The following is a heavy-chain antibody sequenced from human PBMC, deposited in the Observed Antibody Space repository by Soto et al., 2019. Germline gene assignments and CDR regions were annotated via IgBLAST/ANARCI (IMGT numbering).Heavy chain of an antibody. J-gene: IGHJ6*02. D-gene: IGHD1-20*01. V-gene: IGHV1-3*01. CDR2: INAGNGDT. Sequence: VQLVQSGAEVKKPGASVKVSCKASGYTLTSNGLHWVRQAAGERLEWMAWINAGNGDTKSSQKFQGRITITTDTSASTASMELSGLRSEDTAVYYCARDNWITPKRMDVWGQGTTVTVSS. CDR1: GYTLTSNG. CDR3: ARDNWITPKRMDV.